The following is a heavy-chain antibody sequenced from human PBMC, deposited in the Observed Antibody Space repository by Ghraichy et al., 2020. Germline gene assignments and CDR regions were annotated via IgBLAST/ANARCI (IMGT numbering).Heavy chain of an antibody. D-gene: IGHD3-10*01. V-gene: IGHV3-48*01. J-gene: IGHJ4*02. CDR1: GFTFSDYS. CDR3: ARFQRGFDY. CDR2: ISSGSSTI. Sequence: GSLRLSCIASGFTFSDYSVNWVRQAPGKGLEWISYISSGSSTIFYADSVKGRFTISRDNAKKSLFLQMSSLRAEDTAVYYCARFQRGFDYWGQGTLVTVSS.